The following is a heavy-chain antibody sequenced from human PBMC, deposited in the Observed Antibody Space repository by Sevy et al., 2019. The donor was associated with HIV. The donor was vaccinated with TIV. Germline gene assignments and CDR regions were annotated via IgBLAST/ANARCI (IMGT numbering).Heavy chain of an antibody. CDR1: GYIFGIYD. D-gene: IGHD1-26*01. J-gene: IGHJ4*02. CDR3: ARGRAPDNGRYYFDS. CDR2: ITPDSGDR. V-gene: IGHV1-18*01. Sequence: ASVKVSCKASGYIFGIYDISWVRQAPGQGLEWMGWITPDSGDRNYAQKLQGRVTMTTDTSTRKSFMELRSLTSDDAGVYYCARGRAPDNGRYYFDSWAQGTLVTVSS.